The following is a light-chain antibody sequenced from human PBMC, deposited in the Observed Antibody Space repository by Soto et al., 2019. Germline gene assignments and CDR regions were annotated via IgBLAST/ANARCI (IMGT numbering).Light chain of an antibody. CDR1: SRDVGAYNY. V-gene: IGLV2-14*01. CDR3: SSHPNIPPYV. Sequence: QSVLTQPASVSGSPGQSITISCTGTSRDVGAYNYVSWYQQHPGKAPKLMVYDVTNRPSGVSDRFSGSKSGNTASLTISGLQAEDEADYFCSSHPNIPPYVFETGTKVTVL. CDR2: DVT. J-gene: IGLJ1*01.